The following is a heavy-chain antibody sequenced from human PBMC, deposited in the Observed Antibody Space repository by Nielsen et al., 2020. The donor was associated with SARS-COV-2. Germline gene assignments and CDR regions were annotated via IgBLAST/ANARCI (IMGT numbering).Heavy chain of an antibody. CDR1: GGSTSSYY. CDR3: ARDHGYNYAYGHYYYGMDV. Sequence: SETLSSPCTALGGSTSSYYWSWIRQPPGKGLEWIGYITNTGSTNYNPSLQSRVTISVDTSKNQFSLKLSSVTAADTAVYYCARDHGYNYAYGHYYYGMDVWGQGTTVTISS. D-gene: IGHD5-24*01. CDR2: ITNTGST. V-gene: IGHV4-59*01. J-gene: IGHJ6*02.